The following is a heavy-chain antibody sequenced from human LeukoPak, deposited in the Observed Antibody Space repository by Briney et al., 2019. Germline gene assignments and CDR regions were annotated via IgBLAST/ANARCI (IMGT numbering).Heavy chain of an antibody. CDR3: ARHYSSSRWIFDY. D-gene: IGHD6-13*01. V-gene: IGHV4-39*01. CDR2: IYNSGST. CDR1: GGSISSSSYY. Sequence: SETQSLTCTVSGGSISSSSYYWAWIRQPPGKGLEWIGSIYNSGSTYYNPSLESRVTISVDTSKNQFSLKLSSVTAADTAVYSCARHYSSSRWIFDYLGQGPLVTVSS. J-gene: IGHJ4*02.